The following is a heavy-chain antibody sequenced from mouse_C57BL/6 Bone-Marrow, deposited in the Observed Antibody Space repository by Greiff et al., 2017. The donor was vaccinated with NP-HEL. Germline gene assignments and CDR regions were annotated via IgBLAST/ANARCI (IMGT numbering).Heavy chain of an antibody. V-gene: IGHV1-18*01. D-gene: IGHD2-1*01. Sequence: EVKLVESGPELVKPGASVKIPCKASGYTFTDYNMDWVKQSHGTSLEWIGDINPNNGGTIYNQKFKGKATLTVDKSSSTAYMELRSLTSEDTAVYYCARGGGYGNNYYAMDYWGQGTSVTASS. CDR2: INPNNGGT. CDR3: ARGGGYGNNYYAMDY. CDR1: GYTFTDYN. J-gene: IGHJ4*01.